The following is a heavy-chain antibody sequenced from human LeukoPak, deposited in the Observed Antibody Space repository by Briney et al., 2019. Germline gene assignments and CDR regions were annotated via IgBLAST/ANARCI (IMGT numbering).Heavy chain of an antibody. J-gene: IGHJ4*02. CDR1: GFTFSTYE. V-gene: IGHV3-30*04. Sequence: GGSLRLSCAASGFTFSTYEMHWVRQAPGKGLEWVAVISHDGNDQYYGDSVKGRFTISRDNSKNTLYLQMNSLRPDDTAVYYCARGVTEDTGVAQFDSWGQGTLVTVSS. D-gene: IGHD3-3*01. CDR3: ARGVTEDTGVAQFDS. CDR2: ISHDGNDQ.